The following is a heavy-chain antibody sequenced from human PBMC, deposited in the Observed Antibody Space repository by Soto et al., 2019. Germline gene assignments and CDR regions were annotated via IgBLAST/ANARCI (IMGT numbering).Heavy chain of an antibody. D-gene: IGHD3-22*01. CDR2: IYPGDSDT. J-gene: IGHJ6*02. CDR1: GYSFTSYW. V-gene: IGHV5-51*01. CDR3: ARSNYYDSSGYYYYGMDV. Sequence: PGESLKISCKGSGYSFTSYWIGWVRQMPGKGLEWMGIIYPGDSDTRYSPSFQGQVTISADKSISTAYLQWSSLKASDTAMYYCARSNYYDSSGYYYYGMDVWGQGTTVTVSS.